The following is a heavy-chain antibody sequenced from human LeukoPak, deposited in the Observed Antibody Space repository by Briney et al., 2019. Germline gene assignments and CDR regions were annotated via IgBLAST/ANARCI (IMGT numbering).Heavy chain of an antibody. V-gene: IGHV3-74*01. CDR3: ARRLYSSSWYYFDY. D-gene: IGHD6-13*01. J-gene: IGHJ4*02. CDR1: GFTFSNYW. Sequence: GGSLRLSCAASGFTFSNYWMHWVRQAPGKGLVWVSRINSDGSSTNYADSVKGRFTISRDNAKNTLYLQMNSLRAEDTAVYYCARRLYSSSWYYFDYWGQGTLVTVSS. CDR2: INSDGSST.